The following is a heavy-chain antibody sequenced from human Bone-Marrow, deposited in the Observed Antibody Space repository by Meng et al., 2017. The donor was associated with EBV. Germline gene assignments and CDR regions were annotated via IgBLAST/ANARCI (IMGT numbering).Heavy chain of an antibody. D-gene: IGHD5-12*01. V-gene: IGHV4-34*01. CDR2: INHSGST. J-gene: IGHJ5*02. Sequence: QRGGPGVCTPPGTLSPPWPVYGGSFNGYSWSWIRQPPGKGLEWIGEINHSGSTNYNPSLKSRVTISVDTSKNQFSLKLSSVTAADTAVYYCARGRGYSGYSYPTNWFDPWGQGTLVTVSS. CDR1: GGSFNGYS. CDR3: ARGRGYSGYSYPTNWFDP.